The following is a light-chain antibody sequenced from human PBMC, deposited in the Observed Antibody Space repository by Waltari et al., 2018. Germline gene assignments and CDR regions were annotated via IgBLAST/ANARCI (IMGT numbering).Light chain of an antibody. J-gene: IGKJ2*01. V-gene: IGKV1-5*01. CDR1: QSISSW. CDR3: QQYNSYSPMYT. CDR2: DAS. Sequence: DIQMTQSPSTLSASLGDRVTIPCRASQSISSWVAWYQQKPGKAPKLLIYDASSLESGVPSRFSGSGSGTEFTLTISSLQPDDFATYYCQQYNSYSPMYTFGQGTKLEIK.